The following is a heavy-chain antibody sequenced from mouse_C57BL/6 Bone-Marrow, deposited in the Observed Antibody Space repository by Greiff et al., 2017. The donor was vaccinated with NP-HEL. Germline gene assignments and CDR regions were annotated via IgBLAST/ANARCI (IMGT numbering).Heavy chain of an antibody. CDR3: ARGEFCYYGSSFFYWYFDV. CDR2: IYPRSGNT. V-gene: IGHV1-81*01. CDR1: GYTFTSYG. J-gene: IGHJ1*03. Sequence: QVQLQQSGAELARPGASVKLSCKASGYTFTSYGISWVKQRTGQGLEWIGEIYPRSGNTYYNEKFKGKATLTADKSFSTAYMELRSLTSEDSAVYFCARGEFCYYGSSFFYWYFDVWGTGTTVTVSS. D-gene: IGHD1-1*01.